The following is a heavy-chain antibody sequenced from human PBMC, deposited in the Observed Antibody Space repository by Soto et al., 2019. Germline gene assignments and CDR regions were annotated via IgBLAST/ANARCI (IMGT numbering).Heavy chain of an antibody. CDR3: ATHKADFDPVASMDTSFDN. D-gene: IGHD5-12*01. CDR2: VDPEDGEA. Sequence: QVHLVQSGAEVKKPGASVKVSCKVSGYTLTGLSMHWVRQAPGEGLEWMGGVDPEDGEAIYAQKFQGRVTVTEDTSTDTDYMELSSLRSEDTAVYYCATHKADFDPVASMDTSFDNWGQGTLVTVS. V-gene: IGHV1-24*01. J-gene: IGHJ4*02. CDR1: GYTLTGLS.